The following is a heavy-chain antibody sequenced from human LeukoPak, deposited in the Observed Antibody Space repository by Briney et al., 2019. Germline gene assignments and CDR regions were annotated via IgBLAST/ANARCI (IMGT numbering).Heavy chain of an antibody. Sequence: PSETLSLTCTVSGFSVTTDSYCWGWIRQPPGKGLEWIGYDYCGGNTNYDPSLKRRVTISVDTSKNQFSLTLTSVTAADTAVYFCARADSSGYYVGYWGQGTLVTVSS. CDR1: GFSVTTDSYC. V-gene: IGHV4-61*01. D-gene: IGHD3-22*01. CDR3: ARADSSGYYVGY. J-gene: IGHJ4*02. CDR2: DYCGGNT.